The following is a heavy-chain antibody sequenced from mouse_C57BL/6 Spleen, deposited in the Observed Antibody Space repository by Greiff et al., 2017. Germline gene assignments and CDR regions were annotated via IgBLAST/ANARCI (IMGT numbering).Heavy chain of an antibody. V-gene: IGHV7-3*01. J-gene: IGHJ3*01. CDR1: GFTFTDYY. CDR2: IRNKANGYTT. CDR3: ARYGLGRAY. Sequence: EVNLVESGGGLVQPGGSLSLSCAASGFTFTDYYMSWVRQPPGKALEWLGFIRNKANGYTTEYSASVKGRFTISRDNSQSILYLQMNALRAEDSATYYCARYGLGRAYWGQGTLVTVSA. D-gene: IGHD4-1*01.